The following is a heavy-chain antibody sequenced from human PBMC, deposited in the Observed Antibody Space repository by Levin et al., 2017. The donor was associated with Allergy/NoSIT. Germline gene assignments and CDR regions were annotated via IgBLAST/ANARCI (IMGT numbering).Heavy chain of an antibody. Sequence: PGGSLRLSCSVSGFTFEIYGMNWVRQAPGKRLEWVSHISASGSPTYYADPVRGRFTISRDNAKQSLYLQMTSLRVEDTAVYYCERGLFDFWGQGALVTVSS. CDR1: GFTFEIYG. CDR3: ERGLFDF. J-gene: IGHJ4*02. V-gene: IGHV3-48*04. D-gene: IGHD5-12*01. CDR2: ISASGSPT.